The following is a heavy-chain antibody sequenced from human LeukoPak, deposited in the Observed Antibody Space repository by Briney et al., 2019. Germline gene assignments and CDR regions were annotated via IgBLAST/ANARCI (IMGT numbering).Heavy chain of an antibody. CDR3: ARMYGDYLGY. CDR2: INPDGSEK. Sequence: GGSLRLSCAASGFTFSIYSMSWVRQAPGKGLEWAANINPDGSEKYHLDSVKGRMTISRDNAKNALYLQMNSLRAEDTAVFYCARMYGDYLGYWGQGTLVTVFS. D-gene: IGHD4-17*01. CDR1: GFTFSIYS. J-gene: IGHJ4*02. V-gene: IGHV3-7*01.